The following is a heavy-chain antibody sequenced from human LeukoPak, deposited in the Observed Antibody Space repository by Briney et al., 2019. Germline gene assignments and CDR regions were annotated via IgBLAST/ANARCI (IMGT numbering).Heavy chain of an antibody. V-gene: IGHV1-69*13. CDR3: ARVYASGSYYNRPFDF. D-gene: IGHD3-10*01. J-gene: IGHJ4*02. Sequence: SVKVSCKASGASFGNYAISWVRQAPGQGLEWMGGIIPIFASANYAQKFEGRVTITADESTRTAYMELSSLRSEDTAVYYCARVYASGSYYNRPFDFWGQGTLVTVSS. CDR1: GASFGNYA. CDR2: IIPIFASA.